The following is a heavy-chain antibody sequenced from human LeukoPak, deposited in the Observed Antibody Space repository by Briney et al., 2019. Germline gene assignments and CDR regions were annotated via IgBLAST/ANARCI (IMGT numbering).Heavy chain of an antibody. J-gene: IGHJ4*02. Sequence: SETLSLTCTVSSGSFRTYYWSWIRQPPGKGLERIGYIFYNEGTNYNPSLKSRVTMSVDTSKNQFSLKLSSVTAADTAVYYCARDGSEAGTGYWGQGTLVTVSS. CDR2: IFYNEGT. D-gene: IGHD6-19*01. V-gene: IGHV4-59*12. CDR1: SGSFRTYY. CDR3: ARDGSEAGTGY.